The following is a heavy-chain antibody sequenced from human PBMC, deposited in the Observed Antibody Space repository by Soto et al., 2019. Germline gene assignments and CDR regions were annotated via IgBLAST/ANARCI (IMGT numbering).Heavy chain of an antibody. D-gene: IGHD2-2*01. CDR3: ARHDCISSSCYYYYYYVMDV. CDR2: VIPFFDTA. CDR1: GDTFSSYA. Sequence: SVKVSCKASGDTFSSYAISWVRQAPGQGLEWMGGVIPFFDTANYAQQFQGRVTITADESTSTAYMELSSLRSEDTAVYYCARHDCISSSCYYYYYYVMDVWGQGTTVTVSS. V-gene: IGHV1-69*13. J-gene: IGHJ6*02.